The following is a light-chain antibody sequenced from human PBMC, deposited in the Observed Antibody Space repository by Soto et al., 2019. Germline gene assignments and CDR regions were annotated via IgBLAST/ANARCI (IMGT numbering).Light chain of an antibody. CDR2: EDN. Sequence: NFMLTQPHSVSESPGKTVTISCTRSSGSIASNYVQWYQQRLGSSPTTVIYEDNQRPSGVPDRFSGSIDSSSNSASLTISGLTTEDEADYYCQSYDSSNHWVFGGGTKVTVL. J-gene: IGLJ3*02. CDR3: QSYDSSNHWV. CDR1: SGSIASNY. V-gene: IGLV6-57*01.